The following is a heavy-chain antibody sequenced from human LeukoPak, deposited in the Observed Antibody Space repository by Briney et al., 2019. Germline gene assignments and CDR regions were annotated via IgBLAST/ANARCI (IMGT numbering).Heavy chain of an antibody. CDR1: GFTFDNFA. D-gene: IGHD5-12*01. CDR3: ARGPLSGYEDY. Sequence: PGGSLRVSCAASGFTFDNFALHWVRQAPGKGMEWVALISYDGTTKFYADSVRGRFTVSRDNSENTLYLEMNSLRLEDTAVYYCARGPLSGYEDYWGQGILVAVSS. V-gene: IGHV3-30-3*01. CDR2: ISYDGTTK. J-gene: IGHJ4*02.